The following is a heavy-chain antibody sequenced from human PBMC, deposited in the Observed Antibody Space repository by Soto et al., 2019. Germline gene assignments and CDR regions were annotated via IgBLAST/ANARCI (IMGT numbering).Heavy chain of an antibody. CDR3: ARDLWGYCGTDCYPLDV. CDR2: LYNTGST. J-gene: IGHJ6*02. V-gene: IGHV4-59*01. Sequence: SETLSLTCTVSGGSISRYYWSWIRQPPGKGLEWIGYLYNTGSTIYNPSLESRVTISVDTSKNQFSLNLNSVTAADTAVYYCARDLWGYCGTDCYPLDVWAPGTTVTVSS. CDR1: GGSISRYY. D-gene: IGHD2-21*02.